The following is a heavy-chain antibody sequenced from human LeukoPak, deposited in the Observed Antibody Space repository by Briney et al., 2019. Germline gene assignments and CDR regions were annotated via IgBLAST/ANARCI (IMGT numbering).Heavy chain of an antibody. V-gene: IGHV3-73*01. D-gene: IGHD6-13*01. CDR3: TRRTGTAAADY. CDR2: IRSKANSYAT. Sequence: GGSLRLSCAASGFTFSGSAMHWVRQASGKGLEWVGRIRSKANSYATAYAASVKGRFTISRDDSKNTAYLQMNSLKTEDTAVCYCTRRTGTAAADYWGQGTLVTVSS. CDR1: GFTFSGSA. J-gene: IGHJ4*02.